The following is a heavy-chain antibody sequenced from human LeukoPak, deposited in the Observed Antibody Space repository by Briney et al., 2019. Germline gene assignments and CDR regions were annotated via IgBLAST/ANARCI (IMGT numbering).Heavy chain of an antibody. CDR3: ARESGKVWYDP. Sequence: ASVKVSHMPSLYTFNQQGRRLLRQAPGQGLEWMGWISGYDGNTNYPQRLQGRVTIATDTSTGTAYMELRNLRSDDTAVYDVARESGKVWYDPSVRGKGTIVSS. J-gene: IGHJ5*02. V-gene: IGHV1-18*01. CDR2: ISGYDGNT. D-gene: IGHD3-10*01. CDR1: LYTFNQQG.